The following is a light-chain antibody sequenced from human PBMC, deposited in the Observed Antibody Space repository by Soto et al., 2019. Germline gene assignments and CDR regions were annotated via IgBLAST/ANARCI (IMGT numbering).Light chain of an antibody. CDR2: GVS. CDR3: QQYHKWPPIT. V-gene: IGKV3-15*01. J-gene: IGKJ5*01. Sequence: EIVMTQSPATLSVSPGETATLSCRASQSVAGNLAWYQQKPGQPPRLLIYGVSTRATGVPARFRGGGSGTEFTLTISSLQSEDSAVYYCQQYHKWPPITFGQGTRLEIK. CDR1: QSVAGN.